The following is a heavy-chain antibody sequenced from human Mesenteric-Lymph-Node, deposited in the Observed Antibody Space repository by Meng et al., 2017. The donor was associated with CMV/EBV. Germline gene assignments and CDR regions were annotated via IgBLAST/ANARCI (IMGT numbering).Heavy chain of an antibody. J-gene: IGHJ4*02. CDR1: GFSLYSYW. V-gene: IGHV3-74*01. Sequence: GGSLRLSCAASGFSLYSYWMHWVRQAPGKGLVWVSRINSDASSTSYADSVKGRFTISRDNAKNTLYLQMNSLRADDTAVYYCARAGGGAVFDYWGQGTLVTVSS. D-gene: IGHD3-16*01. CDR3: ARAGGGAVFDY. CDR2: INSDASST.